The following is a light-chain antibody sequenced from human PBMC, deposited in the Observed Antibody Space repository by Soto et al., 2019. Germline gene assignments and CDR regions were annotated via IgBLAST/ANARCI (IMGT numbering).Light chain of an antibody. V-gene: IGKV1-27*01. CDR1: QGISTF. CDR3: QQYYNWPRT. Sequence: DIQMTQSPSSLSESVGYRVTITCRASQGISTFLAWYQQKPGKVPKILIYGSSTLQSGVPSRVSGSGSGTEFTLTISSLQSEDFEIYFCQQYYNWPRTFGQGTKVDIK. CDR2: GSS. J-gene: IGKJ1*01.